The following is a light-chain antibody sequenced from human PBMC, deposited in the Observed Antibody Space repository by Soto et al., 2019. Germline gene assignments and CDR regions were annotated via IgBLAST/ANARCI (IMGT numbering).Light chain of an antibody. CDR3: QQSYSTPDT. V-gene: IGKV1-39*01. CDR2: AAS. J-gene: IGKJ2*01. Sequence: DIQMTQSPSSLSASVGDRVTITCRASQSISSYLHWYQHKPGKAPRLLINAASSLQSGVPSRFSGSGSGTDFTLTISSLRPEDFATYFCQQSYSTPDTFGQGTKLEIK. CDR1: QSISSY.